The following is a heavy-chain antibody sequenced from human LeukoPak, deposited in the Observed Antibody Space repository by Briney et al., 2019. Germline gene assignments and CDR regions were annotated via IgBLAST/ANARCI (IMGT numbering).Heavy chain of an antibody. CDR2: ISGSGGRT. Sequence: GGALRLSCAASGFTFSSYAMSWVRQAPGEGLEWGLAISGSGGRTYYADSVKGRFNISRDNSKNTLSLQMNSLRAEDTAVYYCAKGLRKLIVGSTEYYFDYWGQGTLVTVSS. CDR3: AKGLRKLIVGSTEYYFDY. CDR1: GFTFSSYA. V-gene: IGHV3-23*01. J-gene: IGHJ4*02. D-gene: IGHD1-26*01.